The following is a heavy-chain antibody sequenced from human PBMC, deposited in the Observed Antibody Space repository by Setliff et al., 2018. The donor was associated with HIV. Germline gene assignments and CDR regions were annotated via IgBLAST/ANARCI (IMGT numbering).Heavy chain of an antibody. CDR2: FYYNGDS. D-gene: IGHD3-10*01. J-gene: IGHJ4*02. V-gene: IGHV4-39*02. CDR3: ARDYFGSLDY. Sequence: PSETLSLTCTVSGDSVNDRSYFWGWIRQPPGKGLEWIGTFYYNGDSRYNPSLKSRVTISVDTSKNQFSLKLSSVTAADTAFYYCARDYFGSLDYWGQGTLVTVSS. CDR1: GDSVNDRSYF.